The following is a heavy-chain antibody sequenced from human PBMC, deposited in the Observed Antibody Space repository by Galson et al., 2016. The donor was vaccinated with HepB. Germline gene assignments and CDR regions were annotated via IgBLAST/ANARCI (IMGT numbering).Heavy chain of an antibody. CDR1: GASIISRNY. CDR2: IHHRGTI. Sequence: ETLSLTCAVSGASIISRNYWRWVRQPPGKGLEWIGEIHHRGTINYNPSLKSRVTISVDESKNQFSLELDSVTAADTAVYYCARVETGFQIYWGQGILVTVSS. J-gene: IGHJ4*02. D-gene: IGHD2-21*02. V-gene: IGHV4-4*02. CDR3: ARVETGFQIY.